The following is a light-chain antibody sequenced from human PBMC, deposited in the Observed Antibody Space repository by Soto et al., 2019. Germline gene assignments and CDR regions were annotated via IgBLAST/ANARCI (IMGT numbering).Light chain of an antibody. CDR1: QIVSSY. CDR3: QQRSNWPT. J-gene: IGKJ2*01. Sequence: EIVLTQSPATLSLSPGERATLSCRASQIVSSYLAWYQQKPGQAPRLLIYDASNRATGIPARFSGSGSGTDFTLTISSLEPEDFAVYYCQQRSNWPTFGQGTKVDI. CDR2: DAS. V-gene: IGKV3-11*01.